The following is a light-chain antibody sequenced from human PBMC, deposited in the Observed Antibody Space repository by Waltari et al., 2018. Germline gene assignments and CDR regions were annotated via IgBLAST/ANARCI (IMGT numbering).Light chain of an antibody. CDR3: SSYTGGSTFYV. V-gene: IGLV2-14*01. CDR2: GVS. Sequence: QSALTQPASVSGSPGQSITIPCTGTSRDVGNYNYVSCYQQPPGQVPKLIIYGVSNRPSGVSNRFSGSKSGNTASLTISGLQAEDEADYYCSSYTGGSTFYVFGTGTKVAVL. J-gene: IGLJ1*01. CDR1: SRDVGNYNY.